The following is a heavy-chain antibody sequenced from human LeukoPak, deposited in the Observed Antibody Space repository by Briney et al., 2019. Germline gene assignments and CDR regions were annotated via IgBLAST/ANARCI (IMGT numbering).Heavy chain of an antibody. J-gene: IGHJ4*02. CDR1: GGSINSGDYY. CDR2: IYYSGST. Sequence: PSQTLSLTCTVSGGSINSGDYYWSWIRQHPGKGLEWIGHIYYSGSTFYNPYLKSRLTISVDNSKNQFSLKLSSVTAADTAVYYCARRYCSSTSCYADSGYEYFDYWGQGTLVTVSS. CDR3: ARRYCSSTSCYADSGYEYFDY. V-gene: IGHV4-31*03. D-gene: IGHD2-2*01.